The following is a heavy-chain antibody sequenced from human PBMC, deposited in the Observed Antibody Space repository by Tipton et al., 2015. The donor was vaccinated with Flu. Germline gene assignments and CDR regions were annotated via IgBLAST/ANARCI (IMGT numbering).Heavy chain of an antibody. Sequence: TLSLTCTVSGGSISSGGYYWSWIRQHPGKGLEWIGYIYYSGSTYYNPSRKSRVTISVDTSKNQFSLKLSSVTAADTAVYYCARDGQLGYDSSGYYYPSRGMDVWGQGTTVTVSS. J-gene: IGHJ6*02. CDR2: IYYSGST. V-gene: IGHV4-31*03. CDR3: ARDGQLGYDSSGYYYPSRGMDV. D-gene: IGHD3-22*01. CDR1: GGSISSGGYY.